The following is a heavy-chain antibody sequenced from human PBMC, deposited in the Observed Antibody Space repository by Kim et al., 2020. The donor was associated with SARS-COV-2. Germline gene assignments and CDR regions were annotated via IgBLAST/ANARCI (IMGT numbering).Heavy chain of an antibody. V-gene: IGHV4-39*01. CDR3: ARQQQWLAPLAF. CDR2: IYYSGRT. CDR1: GGSISSSSYY. Sequence: SETLSLTCIVSGGSISSSSYYWGWIRQPPGKGLEWIGSIYYSGRTYYNPSLKSRVTISVDTSKNQFSLRLSSVTAADTAVYYCARQQQWLAPLAFWGQGTLVTVSS. J-gene: IGHJ4*02. D-gene: IGHD6-19*01.